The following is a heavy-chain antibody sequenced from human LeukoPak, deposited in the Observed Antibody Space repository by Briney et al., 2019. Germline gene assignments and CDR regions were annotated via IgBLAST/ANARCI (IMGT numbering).Heavy chain of an antibody. Sequence: ASVKVSCKASGYTFTSYYMHWVRQAPGQGLEWMGIINPSGGSTSYAQKLQGRVTMTTDTSTSTAYMELRSLRSDDTAVYYCARVDIVATINWFDPWGQGTLVTVSS. V-gene: IGHV1-46*01. CDR3: ARVDIVATINWFDP. D-gene: IGHD5-12*01. CDR2: INPSGGST. CDR1: GYTFTSYY. J-gene: IGHJ5*02.